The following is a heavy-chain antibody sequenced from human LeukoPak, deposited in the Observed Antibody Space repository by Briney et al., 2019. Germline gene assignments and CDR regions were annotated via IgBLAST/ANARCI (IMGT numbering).Heavy chain of an antibody. V-gene: IGHV4-31*03. Sequence: PSETLSLTCTVSGGSISSGGYYWSWIRQRPGKGLEWIGYIYYSGSTYYNPSLKSRVTISVDTSKNQFSLKLSSVTAADTAVYYCARVLWFGEDEYGMDVWGKGTTVTVSS. CDR2: IYYSGST. D-gene: IGHD3-10*01. CDR1: GGSISSGGYY. J-gene: IGHJ6*04. CDR3: ARVLWFGEDEYGMDV.